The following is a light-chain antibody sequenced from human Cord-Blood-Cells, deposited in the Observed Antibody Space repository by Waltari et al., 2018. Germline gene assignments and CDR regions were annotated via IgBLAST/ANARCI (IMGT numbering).Light chain of an antibody. CDR2: DVS. Sequence: QSALTQPRPVSGSPGQSVTISCTGTSSDVGGYHYVSWYKQHPGKAPNLMIYDVSKRPSGVPDRFSGSKSGNTASLTISGLQAEDEADYYCCSYAGSYTFEVFGGGTKLTVL. V-gene: IGLV2-11*01. CDR3: CSYAGSYTFEV. J-gene: IGLJ3*02. CDR1: SSDVGGYHY.